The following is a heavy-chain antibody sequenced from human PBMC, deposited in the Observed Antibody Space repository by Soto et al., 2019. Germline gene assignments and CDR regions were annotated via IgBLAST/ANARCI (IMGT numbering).Heavy chain of an antibody. CDR2: IYYSGST. J-gene: IGHJ4*02. V-gene: IGHV4-31*03. Sequence: QVQLQESGPGLVKPSQNLSLTCTVSGGSISSGGYYWSWIRQHPGKGLEWIGDIYYSGSTYDNPSLTSRFTISVDTAKDQFSLKLSSVTAAETDVYYCAREAMTTHYFDYWGQGTLVTVSS. D-gene: IGHD4-17*01. CDR1: GGSISSGGYY. CDR3: AREAMTTHYFDY.